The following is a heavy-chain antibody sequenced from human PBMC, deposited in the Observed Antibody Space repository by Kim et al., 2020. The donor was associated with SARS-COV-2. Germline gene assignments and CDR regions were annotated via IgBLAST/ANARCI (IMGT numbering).Heavy chain of an antibody. CDR2: ISYDGSNK. D-gene: IGHD6-6*01. J-gene: IGHJ6*02. V-gene: IGHV3-30-3*01. CDR3: ARDEGIAARHYYYGMDV. Sequence: GGSLRLSCAASGFTFSSYAMHWVRQAPGKGLEWVAVISYDGSNKYYADSVKGRFTISRDNSKNTLYLQMNSLRAEDTAVYYCARDEGIAARHYYYGMDVWGQGTTVTGSS. CDR1: GFTFSSYA.